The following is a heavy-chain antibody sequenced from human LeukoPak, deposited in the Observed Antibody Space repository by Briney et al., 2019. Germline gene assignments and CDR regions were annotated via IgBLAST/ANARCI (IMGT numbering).Heavy chain of an antibody. Sequence: PGGSLRLSCAASGFTFSSYTMHWVRQAPGKGLEYVSAINSYGGNTFYADSVKGRFTISRDNSKDTLYLQMGSLRAEDMAVYYCARYQSTAWFDFWGQGALVTVSS. CDR2: INSYGGNT. CDR1: GFTFSSYT. J-gene: IGHJ4*02. CDR3: ARYQSTAWFDF. V-gene: IGHV3-64*02. D-gene: IGHD2-21*02.